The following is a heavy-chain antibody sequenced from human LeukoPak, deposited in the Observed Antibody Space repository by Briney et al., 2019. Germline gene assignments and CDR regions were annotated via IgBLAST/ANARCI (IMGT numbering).Heavy chain of an antibody. CDR3: ARYNGYAGDYFDY. Sequence: SETLSLTCTVSGGSITPYYWGWIRQPPGKGLEWIGYIYYSGNTNYNSSLKSRVTMSVDTSKNQFSLKLTSVTAADTAVYYCARYNGYAGDYFDYWGQGTLVSVSP. D-gene: IGHD5-12*01. CDR1: GGSITPYY. J-gene: IGHJ4*02. CDR2: IYYSGNT. V-gene: IGHV4-59*08.